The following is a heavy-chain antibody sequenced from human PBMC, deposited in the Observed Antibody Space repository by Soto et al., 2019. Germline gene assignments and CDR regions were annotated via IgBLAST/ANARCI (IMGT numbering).Heavy chain of an antibody. J-gene: IGHJ5*02. CDR1: GGTFSSYA. D-gene: IGHD3-22*01. Sequence: EASVKVSCKASGGTFSSYAISWVRQAPGQGLEWMGGIIPIFGTANYAQKFQGRVTIAADESTSTAYMELSSLRSEDTAVYYCTWENYYDSSGYPPAWGQGTLVTVS. CDR2: IIPIFGTA. V-gene: IGHV1-69*13. CDR3: TWENYYDSSGYPPA.